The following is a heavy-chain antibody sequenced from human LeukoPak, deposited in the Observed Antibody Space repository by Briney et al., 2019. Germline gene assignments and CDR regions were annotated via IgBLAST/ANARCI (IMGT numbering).Heavy chain of an antibody. D-gene: IGHD5-18*01. V-gene: IGHV4-39*01. CDR3: ARHVPDTAMEIDY. J-gene: IGHJ4*02. CDR2: IYYSGST. CDR1: GGSISSSSYY. Sequence: SETLSLTRTVSGGSISSSSYYWGWIRQPPGKGLEWIGSIYYSGSTYYNPSLKSRGTISVHTSKNQSSLKLSSVTAAETAVYYCARHVPDTAMEIDYWGQGTLVTVSS.